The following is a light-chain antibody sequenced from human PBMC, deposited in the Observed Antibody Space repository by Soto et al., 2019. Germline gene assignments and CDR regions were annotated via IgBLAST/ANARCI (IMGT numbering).Light chain of an antibody. J-gene: IGLJ1*01. CDR2: GNS. V-gene: IGLV1-40*01. CDR3: QPQDSSLGGYV. Sequence: QSVLTQPPSVSGAPGQRVTISCTGSSSNIGAGYDVHWYQQLPGTAPKLLIYGNSNRPSGVPDRFSGSKSGTSASLAITGFQAEDEADYYCQPQDSSLGGYVFGTGTKVTAL. CDR1: SSNIGAGYD.